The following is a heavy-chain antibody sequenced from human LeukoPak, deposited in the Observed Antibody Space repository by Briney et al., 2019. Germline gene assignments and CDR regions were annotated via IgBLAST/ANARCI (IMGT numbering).Heavy chain of an antibody. D-gene: IGHD6-13*01. Sequence: PGGSLRLSCAASGFTFSSYSMNWVRQAPGKGLEWVSSISSSSSYIYYADSVKGRFTISRDNAKNSLYLQMNSLRAEDTAVYYCAREGAADIDCLDYWGQGTLVTVSS. V-gene: IGHV3-21*04. J-gene: IGHJ4*02. CDR1: GFTFSSYS. CDR2: ISSSSSYI. CDR3: AREGAADIDCLDY.